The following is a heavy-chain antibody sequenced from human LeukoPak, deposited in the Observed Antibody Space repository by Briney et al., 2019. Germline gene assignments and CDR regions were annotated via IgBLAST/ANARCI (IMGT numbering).Heavy chain of an antibody. J-gene: IGHJ4*02. CDR2: IYRSGST. V-gene: IGHV4-38-2*01. Sequence: SETLSLTCAVSGYSISSGYYWGWIRQPPGKGLEWIGSIYRSGSTYYNPSLKSRVTISVDTSKNQFSLKLSSVTAADTAVYYCARHAAMATYYFDYWGQGTLVTVSS. D-gene: IGHD5-18*01. CDR1: GYSISSGYY. CDR3: ARHAAMATYYFDY.